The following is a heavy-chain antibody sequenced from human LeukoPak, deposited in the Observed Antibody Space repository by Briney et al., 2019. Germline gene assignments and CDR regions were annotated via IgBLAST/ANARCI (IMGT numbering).Heavy chain of an antibody. CDR2: IYYSGST. J-gene: IGHJ4*02. V-gene: IGHV4-31*03. Sequence: SQTLSLTCTVSGGSISSGGYYWSWIRQHPGKGLEWIGYIYYSGSTYYNPSLKSRVTISVDTSKNQFSLELSSVTAADTAVYYCARAVVLRFLEWLPDYFDYWGQGTLVTVSS. D-gene: IGHD3-3*01. CDR1: GGSISSGGYY. CDR3: ARAVVLRFLEWLPDYFDY.